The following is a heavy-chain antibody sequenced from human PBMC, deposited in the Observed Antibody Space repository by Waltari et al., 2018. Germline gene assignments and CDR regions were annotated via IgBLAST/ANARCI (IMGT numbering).Heavy chain of an antibody. D-gene: IGHD6-6*01. CDR2: TYTTGTT. CDR3: AREPSVAARSYWYFDL. J-gene: IGHJ2*01. V-gene: IGHV4-61*02. CDR1: GGSITSGNYY. Sequence: QVQLQESGPGLVKPSQTLSLICTVSGGSITSGNYYWTWIRQPAGKGLEWIGRTYTTGTTTHNPTLMSRVTFLVDTSNNHFSLRLSSVTAADTAVYYCAREPSVAARSYWYFDLWGRGTLVTVSS.